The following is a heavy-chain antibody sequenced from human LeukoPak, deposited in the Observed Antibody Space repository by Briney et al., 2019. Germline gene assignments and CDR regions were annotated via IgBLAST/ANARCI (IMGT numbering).Heavy chain of an antibody. J-gene: IGHJ3*02. CDR1: GFTFSNAW. D-gene: IGHD3-10*01. Sequence: GGSLRLSCAASGFTFSNAWMSWVRQAPGKGLEWVGRIKSKTDGGTPDYAAPVKGRFTISRDDSKNTLYLQMNSLRTEDTAMYYCTTAGNYYGSGSYYAAEYEDAFDIWGQGTMVTVSS. CDR3: TTAGNYYGSGSYYAAEYEDAFDI. V-gene: IGHV3-15*01. CDR2: IKSKTDGGTP.